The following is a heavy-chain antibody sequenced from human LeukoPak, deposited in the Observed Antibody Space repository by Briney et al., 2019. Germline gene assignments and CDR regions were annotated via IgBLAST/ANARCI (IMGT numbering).Heavy chain of an antibody. CDR1: GFPFSSYW. J-gene: IGHJ4*02. CDR3: AEGSNYGDSAF. D-gene: IGHD4-17*01. Sequence: GGSLRLSCAASGFPFSSYWMSWVRQFPGKGLEGVANIKPDGSEIYYVDSVKGRFIVSRDNAKNSLYLQMNSLRAEDTAMYYCAEGSNYGDSAFWGQGTLVTVSS. CDR2: IKPDGSEI. V-gene: IGHV3-7*01.